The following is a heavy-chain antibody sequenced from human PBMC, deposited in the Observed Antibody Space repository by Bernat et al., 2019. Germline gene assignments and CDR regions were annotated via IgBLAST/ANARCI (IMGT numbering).Heavy chain of an antibody. CDR3: ARAFQTTVVTPLYY. V-gene: IGHV3-33*01. Sequence: QVQLVESGGGVVQPGRSLRLSCAASGFTFSSYGMHWVRQAPGKGLEWVAVIWYDGSNKYYADSVKGRFTISRDNSKNTLYLQMNSLRAEDTAVYYCARAFQTTVVTPLYYWGQGTLVTVSP. J-gene: IGHJ4*02. D-gene: IGHD4-17*01. CDR2: IWYDGSNK. CDR1: GFTFSSYG.